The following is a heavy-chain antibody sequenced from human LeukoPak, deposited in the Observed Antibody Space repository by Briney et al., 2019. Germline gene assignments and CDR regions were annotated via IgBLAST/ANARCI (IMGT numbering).Heavy chain of an antibody. J-gene: IGHJ4*02. Sequence: PGGSLRLSCVASGFTFSNAWMSWVRQAPGKGLEWVGRIKSKTDGGTTDYAAPVKGRFTISRDDSKNTLYLQMNSLKTEDTAVYYCTTVTGYRGYHYGVYFDYWGQGNLVTVSS. D-gene: IGHD5-12*01. CDR3: TTVTGYRGYHYGVYFDY. CDR1: GFTFSNAW. V-gene: IGHV3-15*01. CDR2: IKSKTDGGTT.